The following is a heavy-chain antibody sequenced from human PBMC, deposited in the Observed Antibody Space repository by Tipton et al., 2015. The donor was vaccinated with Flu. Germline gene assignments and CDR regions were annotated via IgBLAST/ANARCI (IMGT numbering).Heavy chain of an antibody. V-gene: IGHV1-8*01. CDR3: ARGPRYCSGGSCYLRGP. CDR1: GYTFTSYD. D-gene: IGHD2-15*01. Sequence: QLVQSGAEVNKPGASVKVSCKASGYTFTSYDINWVRQATGQGLEWMGWMNPNSGNTSYSKKFQGRVTMTRNTSISTAYMELSSLRSEDTAVYYCARGPRYCSGGSCYLRGPWGQGTLVTVSS. CDR2: MNPNSGNT. J-gene: IGHJ5*02.